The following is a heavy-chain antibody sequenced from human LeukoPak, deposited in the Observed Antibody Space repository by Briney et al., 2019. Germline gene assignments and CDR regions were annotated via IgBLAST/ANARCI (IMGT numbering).Heavy chain of an antibody. CDR1: GFTFSDYY. CDR2: ISSSGSTI. Sequence: GGSLRLSCAASGFTFSDYYMSWIRQAPGKGLEWVSYISSSGSTIYYADSVKGRFTISRDNAKNSLYLQMNSLRAEDTAVYYCASEYCSGGSCYRAFDHWGQGTLVTVSS. D-gene: IGHD2-15*01. CDR3: ASEYCSGGSCYRAFDH. V-gene: IGHV3-11*01. J-gene: IGHJ4*02.